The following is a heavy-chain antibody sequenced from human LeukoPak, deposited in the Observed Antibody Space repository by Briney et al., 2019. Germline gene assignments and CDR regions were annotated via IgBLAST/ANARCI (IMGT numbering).Heavy chain of an antibody. D-gene: IGHD6-19*01. CDR2: ISSSGSTI. CDR1: GFTFSSYE. V-gene: IGHV3-48*03. J-gene: IGHJ4*02. CDR3: ARDIAVAGYRVFDY. Sequence: GGSLRLSCAASGFTFSSYEMNWVRQAPGKGLEWVSYISSSGSTIYYADSVKGRFTISRDNAKNSLYLQMNSLRAEDTAVYYCARDIAVAGYRVFDYWGQGTPVTVSS.